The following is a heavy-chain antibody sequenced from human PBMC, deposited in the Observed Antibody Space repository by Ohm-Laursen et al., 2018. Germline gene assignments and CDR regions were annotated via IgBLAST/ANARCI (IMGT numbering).Heavy chain of an antibody. CDR3: AKDEYQLPVFAFDI. D-gene: IGHD2-2*01. CDR2: ISRSGGGT. CDR1: GFTFSSYG. Sequence: GSLRLSCSASGFTFSSYGMSWVRQAPGKGPEWVSSISRSGGGTYYADSVKGRFTISRDDSKNTLYLQMNSLRAEDTAVYYCAKDEYQLPVFAFDIWGQGTMVTVSS. J-gene: IGHJ3*02. V-gene: IGHV3-23*01.